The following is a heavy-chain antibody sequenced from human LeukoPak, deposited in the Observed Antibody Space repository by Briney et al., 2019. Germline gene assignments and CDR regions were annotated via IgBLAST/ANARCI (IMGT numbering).Heavy chain of an antibody. CDR3: AREASLAGFASGLGFNY. Sequence: NPSETLSLTCTVSGGSISGWYWSWIRQPPGKGLEWIGYIYGSGNTNYNPSLKSRVTMSIDTSKNQFSLKLTSVTAADTATYYCAREASLAGFASGLGFNYWGQGILVTVSS. J-gene: IGHJ4*02. D-gene: IGHD6-19*01. CDR2: IYGSGNT. CDR1: GGSISGWY. V-gene: IGHV4-59*01.